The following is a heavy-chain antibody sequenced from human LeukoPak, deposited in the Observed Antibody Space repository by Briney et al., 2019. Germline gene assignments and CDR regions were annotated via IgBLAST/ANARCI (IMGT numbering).Heavy chain of an antibody. J-gene: IGHJ4*02. V-gene: IGHV3-66*01. CDR2: IYSGDNT. CDR3: AVVDSSGWYCHDY. D-gene: IGHD6-19*01. Sequence: GGSLGPSWAPSGFTARTNYMTWVARAPGKGRGGVSVIYSGDNTYYADSVKGRFTISRDISKNTLYLQMNSLRAEDTAVYYCAVVDSSGWYCHDYWGQGTLVTVSS. CDR1: GFTARTNY.